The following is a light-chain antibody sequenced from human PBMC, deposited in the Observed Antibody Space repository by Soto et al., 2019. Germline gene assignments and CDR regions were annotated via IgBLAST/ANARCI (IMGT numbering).Light chain of an antibody. Sequence: EIVLTQSPGTLSLSPGERATLSCRASQSVSSNLAWYQQKPGQSPRLLIYGASTRATGIPARFSGSGSETEFTLTINSLQSEDFAVYYCQQYNNWPRTFGQGTKV. J-gene: IGKJ1*01. V-gene: IGKV3-15*01. CDR3: QQYNNWPRT. CDR2: GAS. CDR1: QSVSSN.